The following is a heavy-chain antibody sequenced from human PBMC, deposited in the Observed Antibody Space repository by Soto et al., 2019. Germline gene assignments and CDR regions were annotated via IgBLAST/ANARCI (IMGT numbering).Heavy chain of an antibody. J-gene: IGHJ4*02. CDR3: ARDWGMYNWNPGYQRDY. V-gene: IGHV3-30-3*01. Sequence: QVQLVESGGGVVQPGRSLRLSCAASGFTFSSYAMHWVRQAPGKGLEWVAVISYDGSNKYYADSVKGRFTISRDNSKKPLYLQMNSLRAEDTAVYYCARDWGMYNWNPGYQRDYWGQGTLVTVSS. CDR2: ISYDGSNK. CDR1: GFTFSSYA. D-gene: IGHD1-20*01.